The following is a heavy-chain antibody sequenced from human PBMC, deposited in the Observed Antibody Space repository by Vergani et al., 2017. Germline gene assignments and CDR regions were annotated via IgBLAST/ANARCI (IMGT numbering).Heavy chain of an antibody. CDR2: IYHSGST. CDR1: GGSISSSNW. D-gene: IGHD3-10*01. J-gene: IGHJ4*02. Sequence: QVQLQESGPGLVKPPGTLSLTCAVSGGSISSSNWWSWVRQPPGKGLEWIGEIYHSGSTNYNPSLKSRVTISVDKSKNQFSLKLSPVTAADTAVYYCARVDTMVRGVKGGYFDYWGQGTLVTVSS. V-gene: IGHV4-4*03. CDR3: ARVDTMVRGVKGGYFDY.